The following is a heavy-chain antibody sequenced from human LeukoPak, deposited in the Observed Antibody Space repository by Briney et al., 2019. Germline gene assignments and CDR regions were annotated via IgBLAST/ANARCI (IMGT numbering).Heavy chain of an antibody. V-gene: IGHV3-9*01. D-gene: IGHD3-9*01. J-gene: IGHJ5*02. CDR2: ITWNSDSR. CDR3: AKGLYYDILTGNYFDP. Sequence: PGGSLRLSCAASGFTFDDYAMPWVRQAPGKGLEWVAGITWNSDSRGYADSVKGRFTISRDNAKNSLYLQMNSLRAEDTALYFCAKGLYYDILTGNYFDPWGQGTLVTVSS. CDR1: GFTFDDYA.